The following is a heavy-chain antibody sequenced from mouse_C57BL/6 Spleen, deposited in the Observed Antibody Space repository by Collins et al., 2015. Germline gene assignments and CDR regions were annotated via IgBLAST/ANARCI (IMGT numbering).Heavy chain of an antibody. CDR1: GFTFSSYG. CDR2: INSNGGST. CDR3: ARGGHFDY. J-gene: IGHJ2*01. Sequence: EVQLVEVWGGLVQPGGSLKLSCAASGFTFSSYGMSWVRQTPDKRLELVATINSNGGSTYYPDSVKGRFTISRDNAKNTLYLQMSSLKSEDTAMYYCARGGHFDYWGQGTTLTVSS. V-gene: IGHV5-6-3*01.